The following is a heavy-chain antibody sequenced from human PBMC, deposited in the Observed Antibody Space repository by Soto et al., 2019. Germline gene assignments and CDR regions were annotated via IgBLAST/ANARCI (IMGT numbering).Heavy chain of an antibody. V-gene: IGHV3-23*01. J-gene: IGHJ6*03. Sequence: PGGSLRLSCAASGFTFSSYAMSWVRQAPGKGLEWVSAISGSGGSTYYADSVKGRFTISRDNSKNTLYLQMNSLRAEDTAVYYFAKDQVIDFWSCPNHYYYMDVWGKGTTVTVSS. CDR3: AKDQVIDFWSCPNHYYYMDV. D-gene: IGHD3-3*01. CDR2: ISGSGGST. CDR1: GFTFSSYA.